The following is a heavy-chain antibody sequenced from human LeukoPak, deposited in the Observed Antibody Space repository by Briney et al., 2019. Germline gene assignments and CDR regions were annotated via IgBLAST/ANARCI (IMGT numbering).Heavy chain of an antibody. CDR3: ARVPYYDFWSGNYYMDV. V-gene: IGHV3-11*04. CDR2: ISSSGSTI. CDR1: GFTFSDYY. D-gene: IGHD3-3*01. J-gene: IGHJ6*03. Sequence: SGGSLRLSCAASGFTFSDYYMSWIRQAPGKGLEWVSYISSSGSTIYYADSVKGRFTISRDNAKNSLYLQMNSLRAEDTAVYYCARVPYYDFWSGNYYMDVWGKGTTVTVSS.